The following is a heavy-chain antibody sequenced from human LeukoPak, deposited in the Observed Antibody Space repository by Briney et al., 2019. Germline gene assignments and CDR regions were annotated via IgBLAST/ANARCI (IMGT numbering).Heavy chain of an antibody. CDR3: ARAWIAVAGPGTSDY. CDR1: GYTFISYG. Sequence: ASVRVSCKASGYTFISYGINWVRQAPGQGLEWMGWISPHNGNTNYAQKLQGRVTMTTDTSTRTAYMEVRSLRSDDTAVYYCARAWIAVAGPGTSDYWGQGTLVMVSS. D-gene: IGHD6-19*01. J-gene: IGHJ4*02. CDR2: ISPHNGNT. V-gene: IGHV1-18*01.